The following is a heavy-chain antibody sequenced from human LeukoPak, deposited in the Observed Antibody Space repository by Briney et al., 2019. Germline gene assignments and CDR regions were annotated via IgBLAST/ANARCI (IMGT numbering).Heavy chain of an antibody. V-gene: IGHV1-24*01. CDR3: ATDMVKYSGSYVAI. CDR2: FDPEYGET. D-gene: IGHD1-26*01. Sequence: ASVKVSCKVSGYTLTELSMHWVRQAPGKGLEWMGGFDPEYGETIYAQKFQGRVTMTEDTSTDTAYMELSSLRSEDTAVYYCATDMVKYSGSYVAIWGQGTMVTVSS. CDR1: GYTLTELS. J-gene: IGHJ3*02.